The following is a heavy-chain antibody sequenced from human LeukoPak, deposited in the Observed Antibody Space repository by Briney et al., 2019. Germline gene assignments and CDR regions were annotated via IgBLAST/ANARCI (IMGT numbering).Heavy chain of an antibody. D-gene: IGHD3-16*02. CDR3: ARLWPRRYDYVWGSYRYTGNNYFDY. Sequence: PSETLSLTCAVYGGSFSGYYWSWIRQPPGKGLEWIGEINHSGSTNYNPSLKSRVTISVDTSKNQFSLKLSSVTAADTAVYYCARLWPRRYDYVWGSYRYTGNNYFDYWGQGTLVTVSS. J-gene: IGHJ4*02. V-gene: IGHV4-34*01. CDR2: INHSGST. CDR1: GGSFSGYY.